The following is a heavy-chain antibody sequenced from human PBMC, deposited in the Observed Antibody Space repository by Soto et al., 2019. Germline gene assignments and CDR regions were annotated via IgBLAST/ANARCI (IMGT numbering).Heavy chain of an antibody. CDR2: IYHSGTT. V-gene: IGHV4-31*01. Sequence: SETLSLTCTVYGGPIIISGFFWSWIRQFPGKGMDWIRYIYHSGTTTYTPALKILISMSVDTSKNQFSLMLTSVTAADTAVYYCARGDRNWGQGTLVTVSS. CDR1: GGPIIISGFF. CDR3: ARGDRN. J-gene: IGHJ4*02.